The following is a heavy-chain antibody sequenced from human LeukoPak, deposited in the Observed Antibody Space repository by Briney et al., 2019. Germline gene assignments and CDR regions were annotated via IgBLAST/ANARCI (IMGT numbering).Heavy chain of an antibody. J-gene: IGHJ6*03. D-gene: IGHD1-20*01. CDR3: ARSAYNWSNYYYYYMDV. CDR1: GGTFSSYA. V-gene: IGHV1-69*13. Sequence: SVKVSCKASGGTFSSYAISWVRQAPGQGLEWMGGIIPIFGTANYAQKFQGRVTITADESTSTAYMELSSLRSEDTAVYYCARSAYNWSNYYYYYMDVWGKGTTVTVSS. CDR2: IIPIFGTA.